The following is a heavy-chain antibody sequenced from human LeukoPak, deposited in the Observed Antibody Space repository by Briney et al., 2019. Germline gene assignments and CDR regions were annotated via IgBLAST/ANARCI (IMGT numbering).Heavy chain of an antibody. CDR3: ARDWDTDGMDV. V-gene: IGHV3-74*01. Sequence: PGGSLRLSCAASGFTFSGYWMHWVRQAPGKGLEWVSRINNGGSSTNYADSVKGRFTISRDNAKNTLYLQMSSLRVEDTAVYYCARDWDTDGMDVWGQGTTVTVSS. CDR1: GFTFSGYW. J-gene: IGHJ6*02. CDR2: INNGGSST. D-gene: IGHD1-26*01.